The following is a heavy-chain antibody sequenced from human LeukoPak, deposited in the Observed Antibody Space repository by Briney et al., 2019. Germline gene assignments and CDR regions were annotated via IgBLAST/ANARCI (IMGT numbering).Heavy chain of an antibody. CDR1: GYTFTGYY. Sequence: ASVKVSCKASGYTFTGYYMHWVRQAPGQGLEWMGWINPNSGGTNYAQKFQGRVTMTRDTSISTAYMELSRLRSDDTAVYYCARSELAAAGFDYWGQGTLVTVSS. D-gene: IGHD6-13*01. V-gene: IGHV1-2*02. CDR2: INPNSGGT. CDR3: ARSELAAAGFDY. J-gene: IGHJ4*01.